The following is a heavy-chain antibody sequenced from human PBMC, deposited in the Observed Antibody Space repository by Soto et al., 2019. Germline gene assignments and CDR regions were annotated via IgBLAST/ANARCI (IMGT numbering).Heavy chain of an antibody. D-gene: IGHD3-9*01. J-gene: IGHJ4*02. CDR3: ARALNRVDILTGYYYFDY. CDR1: GGSISSGDYY. CDR2: IYYSGST. Sequence: TSETLSLTCTVSGGSISSGDYYWSWIRQPPGKGLEWIGYIYYSGSTYYNPSLKSRVTISVDTSKNQFSLKLSSVTAADTAVYYCARALNRVDILTGYYYFDYWGQGTLVTVSS. V-gene: IGHV4-30-4*01.